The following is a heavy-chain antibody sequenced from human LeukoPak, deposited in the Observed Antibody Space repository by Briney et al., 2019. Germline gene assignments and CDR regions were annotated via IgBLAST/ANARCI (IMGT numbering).Heavy chain of an antibody. Sequence: GGSLRHSCAASGYDFSYYGMHWVRQAPGKGPEWVALISYDGSNQYYADSVKGRFTISRDNSKNTVFLQMNSLRPEDTAVYYCAKYKYYYGTGGDIDHWGQGTLVTVSS. CDR2: ISYDGSNQ. D-gene: IGHD3-10*01. CDR1: GYDFSYYG. V-gene: IGHV3-30*18. J-gene: IGHJ4*02. CDR3: AKYKYYYGTGGDIDH.